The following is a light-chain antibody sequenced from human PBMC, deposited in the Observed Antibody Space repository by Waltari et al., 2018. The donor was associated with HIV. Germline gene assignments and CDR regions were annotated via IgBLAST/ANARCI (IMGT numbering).Light chain of an antibody. J-gene: IGKJ5*01. V-gene: IGKV3-11*01. CDR2: DS. CDR1: QSVITY. CDR3: QHHHSWPFT. Sequence: EIVLTQSPASLSLSPGDRATLSCRASQSVITYLGWYQQNPGQAPRLLIFDSKRASGIPARFSGSGSETDFTLTISGLEPDDSAIYYCQHHHSWPFTFGQGTRLEI.